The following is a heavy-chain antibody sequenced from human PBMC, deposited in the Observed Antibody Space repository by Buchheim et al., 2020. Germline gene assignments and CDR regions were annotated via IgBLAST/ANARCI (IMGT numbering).Heavy chain of an antibody. Sequence: EVQLLESGGGLVQPGGSLRLSCVASGFTFNNSGMSWARQAPGKGLEWVSGISVSGGSTSYADSVKGRFTISRDNSKNILYLQMNSLRAEDTAVYYCAIRNTAMFFDYWGQGTL. D-gene: IGHD5-18*01. CDR3: AIRNTAMFFDY. CDR2: ISVSGGST. V-gene: IGHV3-23*01. CDR1: GFTFNNSG. J-gene: IGHJ4*02.